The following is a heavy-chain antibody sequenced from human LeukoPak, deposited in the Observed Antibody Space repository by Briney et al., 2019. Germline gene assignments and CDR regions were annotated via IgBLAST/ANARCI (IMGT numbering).Heavy chain of an antibody. Sequence: GESLQISCQVSGYTFINYWIGWVRQMPAKGLEWMGIIYPGDSDTRYSPSFHGQVIISADKSISTAYLQWNSLKASDTAMYYCASGGYGTFDSWGQGTLVTVSS. D-gene: IGHD5-12*01. CDR3: ASGGYGTFDS. CDR2: IYPGDSDT. CDR1: GYTFINYW. V-gene: IGHV5-51*01. J-gene: IGHJ4*02.